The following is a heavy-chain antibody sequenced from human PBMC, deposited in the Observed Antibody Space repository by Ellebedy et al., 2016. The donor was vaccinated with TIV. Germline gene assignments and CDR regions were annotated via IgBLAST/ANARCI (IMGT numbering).Heavy chain of an antibody. J-gene: IGHJ4*02. Sequence: GESLKISCAASGFTFSSYGMHWVRQAPGKGLEWVAVIWYDGSNKYYADYVKGRFTISRDNSKNTLYLQMNSLRAEDTAVYYCARDGGIAVAGTTYFDYWGQGTLVTVSS. D-gene: IGHD6-19*01. V-gene: IGHV3-33*08. CDR2: IWYDGSNK. CDR1: GFTFSSYG. CDR3: ARDGGIAVAGTTYFDY.